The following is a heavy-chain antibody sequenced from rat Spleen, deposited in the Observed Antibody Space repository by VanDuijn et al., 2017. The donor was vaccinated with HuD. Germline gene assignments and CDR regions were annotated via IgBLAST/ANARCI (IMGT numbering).Heavy chain of an antibody. CDR3: ATPTPGIPFAY. CDR1: GLSFSNYD. Sequence: EVQLVESGGGLVQPGRSLKLSCAASGLSFSNYDMGWVRQAPTKGLEGVATISISGGSTYYRDSVKGRFTISRDNAKSTLYLQMDSLRSEDTATYYCATPTPGIPFAYWGQGTLVTVSS. V-gene: IGHV5-25*01. J-gene: IGHJ3*01. D-gene: IGHD1-4*01. CDR2: ISISGGST.